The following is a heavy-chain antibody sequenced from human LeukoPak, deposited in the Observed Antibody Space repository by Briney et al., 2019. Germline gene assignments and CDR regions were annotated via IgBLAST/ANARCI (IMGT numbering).Heavy chain of an antibody. D-gene: IGHD6-19*01. J-gene: IGHJ4*02. Sequence: PSETLSLTCAVYGGSFSGYYWSWIRQPPGKGLEWIGEVNHSGNTNYNPSLKSRVTISKDTSKSQFSLKLNSVTAADTAVYYCARGPAQYSSGPDYWGQGTLVTVSS. CDR3: ARGPAQYSSGPDY. V-gene: IGHV4-34*01. CDR2: VNHSGNT. CDR1: GGSFSGYY.